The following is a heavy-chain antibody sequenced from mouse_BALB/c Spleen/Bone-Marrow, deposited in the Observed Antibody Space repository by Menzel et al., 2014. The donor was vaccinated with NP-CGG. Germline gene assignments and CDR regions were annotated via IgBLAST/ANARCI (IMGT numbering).Heavy chain of an antibody. CDR1: GYTFTSYW. CDR2: INPSTGYI. Sequence: VQLQQSGAELAKPGASVKMSCKASGYTFTSYWMHWVKQRPGQGLEWIGYINPSTGYIEYNQKFKDKATLTADKSSSTAYMQLSSLTSEDSADYYCARQITTVDYAMDYWGQGTSVTVSS. CDR3: ARQITTVDYAMDY. V-gene: IGHV1-7*01. J-gene: IGHJ4*01. D-gene: IGHD1-1*01.